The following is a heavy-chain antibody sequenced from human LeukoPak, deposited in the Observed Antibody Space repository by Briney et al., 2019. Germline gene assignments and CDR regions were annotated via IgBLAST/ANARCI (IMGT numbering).Heavy chain of an antibody. CDR2: IKQDGSKK. Sequence: GGSLRLSCAASGFTFSSYWMTWVRQAPGKGLEWVANIKQDGSKKSYVDSVKGRFTISRDNAKNSLYLQMNSLKAEDTAIYYCTRVGYIDEGIDYWGQGTLVTVSS. CDR1: GFTFSSYW. V-gene: IGHV3-7*04. J-gene: IGHJ4*02. D-gene: IGHD5-24*01. CDR3: TRVGYIDEGIDY.